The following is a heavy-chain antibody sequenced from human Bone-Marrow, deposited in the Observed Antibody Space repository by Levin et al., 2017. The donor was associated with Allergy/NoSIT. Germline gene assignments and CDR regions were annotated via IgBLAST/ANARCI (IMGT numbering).Heavy chain of an antibody. V-gene: IGHV4-61*02. Sequence: LRLSCTVSGDSINNTHHYWSWIRQPAGKGLEWIGRMFAGGATTYNRSLRSRVTISIDTSKNQFSLKLTSVTAADTSVYYCARDETFNRWHVVWFASWGPGTLVTVSS. CDR3: ARDETFNRWHVVWFAS. D-gene: IGHD2-21*01. CDR2: MFAGGAT. CDR1: GDSINNTHHY. J-gene: IGHJ5*01.